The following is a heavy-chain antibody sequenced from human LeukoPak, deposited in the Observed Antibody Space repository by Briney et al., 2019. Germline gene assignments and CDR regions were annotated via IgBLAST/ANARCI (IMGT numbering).Heavy chain of an antibody. V-gene: IGHV3-30*02. CDR3: AKDYEEQQLLPSNWFDP. CDR2: IRYDGSNI. CDR1: VFTFSSYG. D-gene: IGHD6-13*01. J-gene: IGHJ5*02. Sequence: HPGGSLRLSCAASVFTFSSYGMHWVRQAPGKGLEWVAFIRYDGSNIYYADSVKGRFTISRDNSENTLYLQMNSLRAEDTAVYYCAKDYEEQQLLPSNWFDPWGQGTLVTVSS.